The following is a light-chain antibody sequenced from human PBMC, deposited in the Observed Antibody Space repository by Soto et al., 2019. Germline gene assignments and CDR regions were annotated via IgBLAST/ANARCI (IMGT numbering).Light chain of an antibody. Sequence: QSALTQPASVSGSPGQSITISCTGTSGDIGGYNYVSWYQQHPGKAPKLLISEVTNRPSGVSNRFPGSKSGNTASLTISGLQAEDEADYYCSSYTTNITPVVFGGGTKVTVL. CDR2: EVT. J-gene: IGLJ2*01. CDR1: SGDIGGYNY. V-gene: IGLV2-14*01. CDR3: SSYTTNITPVV.